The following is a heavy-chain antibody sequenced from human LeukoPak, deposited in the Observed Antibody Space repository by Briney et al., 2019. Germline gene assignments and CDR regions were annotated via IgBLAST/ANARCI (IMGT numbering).Heavy chain of an antibody. J-gene: IGHJ6*03. D-gene: IGHD6-6*01. CDR1: GGSISSYY. Sequence: PSETLSLTCTVSGGSISSYYWGWIRQPAGKGLEWIGRIYTSGSTNYNPSLKSRVTMSVDTSKNQFSLKLSSVTAADTAVYYCARDGPFGSSSDDYYYYMDVWGKGTTVTVSS. CDR3: ARDGPFGSSSDDYYYYMDV. CDR2: IYTSGST. V-gene: IGHV4-4*07.